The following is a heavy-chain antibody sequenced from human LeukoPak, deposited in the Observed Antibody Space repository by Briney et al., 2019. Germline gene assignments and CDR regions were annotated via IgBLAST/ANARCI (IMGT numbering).Heavy chain of an antibody. CDR2: IYSSGST. CDR3: ARVLYSSSWLEGLPYYYGMDV. D-gene: IGHD6-13*01. Sequence: GGSLRLSCAASGXTVSSNYLIWVRQAPGKGLEWVSVIYSSGSTYYADSVKGRFTISRDNSKNTLYLQMNSLRAEDTAVYYCARVLYSSSWLEGLPYYYGMDVWGQGTTVTVSS. CDR1: GXTVSSNY. J-gene: IGHJ6*02. V-gene: IGHV3-53*01.